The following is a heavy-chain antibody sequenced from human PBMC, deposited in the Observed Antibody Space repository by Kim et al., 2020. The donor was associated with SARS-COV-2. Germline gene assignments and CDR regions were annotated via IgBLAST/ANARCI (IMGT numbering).Heavy chain of an antibody. CDR3: ARDFSGYSGYPGFHY. Sequence: GALRLSCAASGFTFSSYSMNWVRQAPGKGLEWVSSISSSSSYIYYADSVKGRFTISRDNAKNSLYLQMNSLRAEDTAVYYCARDFSGYSGYPGFHYWGQGTLVTVSS. CDR1: GFTFSSYS. D-gene: IGHD5-12*01. J-gene: IGHJ4*02. V-gene: IGHV3-21*01. CDR2: ISSSSSYI.